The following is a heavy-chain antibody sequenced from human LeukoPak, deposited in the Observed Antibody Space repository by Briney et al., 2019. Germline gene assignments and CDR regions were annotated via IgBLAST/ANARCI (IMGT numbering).Heavy chain of an antibody. CDR3: ASSSLRGSDAFDI. CDR1: GYSISSGYY. D-gene: IGHD3-16*01. V-gene: IGHV4-38-2*02. Sequence: SETLSLTCTVSGYSISSGYYWGWIRQPPGKGLEWIGSIYHSGSTYYNPSLKSRVTISVDTSKNQFSLKLSSVTAADTAVHYCASSSLRGSDAFDIWGQGTMVTVSS. J-gene: IGHJ3*02. CDR2: IYHSGST.